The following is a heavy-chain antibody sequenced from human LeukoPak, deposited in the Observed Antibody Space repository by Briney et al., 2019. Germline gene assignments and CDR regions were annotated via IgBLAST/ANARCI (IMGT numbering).Heavy chain of an antibody. Sequence: ASVKVSCKASGYTFTSYSINWVRQAPGQGLEWMAWISAYNGNTNYAQKFHGRVTLTRDTSTSIAYMELRSLRSDDTAVYFCARGMSGYTEDPFDIWGQGTVATVSS. J-gene: IGHJ3*02. V-gene: IGHV1-18*01. CDR3: ARGMSGYTEDPFDI. CDR2: ISAYNGNT. CDR1: GYTFTSYS. D-gene: IGHD2-2*02.